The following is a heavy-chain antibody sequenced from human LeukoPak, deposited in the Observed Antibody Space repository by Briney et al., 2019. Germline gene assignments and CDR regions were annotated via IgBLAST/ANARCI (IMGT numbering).Heavy chain of an antibody. Sequence: GGSLRLSCAASGFTVSSNYMSWVRQAPGKGLEWVSLIYSGGSTCYADSVKGRFTISRDNSKNSLYLQMNSLRVEDTAVYYCARGGIAARFAYWGQGTLVTVSS. CDR3: ARGGIAARFAY. V-gene: IGHV3-66*01. CDR2: IYSGGST. D-gene: IGHD6-6*01. J-gene: IGHJ4*02. CDR1: GFTVSSNY.